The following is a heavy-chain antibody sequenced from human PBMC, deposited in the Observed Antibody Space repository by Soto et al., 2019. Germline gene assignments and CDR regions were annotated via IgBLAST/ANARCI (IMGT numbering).Heavy chain of an antibody. J-gene: IGHJ4*02. D-gene: IGHD2-2*01. CDR2: IKQDGSEK. V-gene: IGHV3-7*01. CDR3: ARDSGGLGVRNIVVVPAATTGFDY. CDR1: GFTFSSYW. Sequence: GGSLRLSCAASGFTFSSYWMSWVRQAPGKGLEWVANIKQDGSEKYYVDSVKGRFTISRDNAKNSLYLQMNSLRAEDTAVYYCARDSGGLGVRNIVVVPAATTGFDYWGQGTLVTVSS.